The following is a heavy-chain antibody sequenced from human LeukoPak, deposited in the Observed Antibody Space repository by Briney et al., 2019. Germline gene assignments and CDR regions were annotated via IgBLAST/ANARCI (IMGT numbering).Heavy chain of an antibody. CDR2: ISSSSSYI. CDR3: ARDIAVAGRDAFDI. J-gene: IGHJ3*02. Sequence: GGSLRLSCAASGFTFSSYSMNWVRQAPGKGLEWVSSISSSSSYIYYADSVKGRFTISGDNAKNSLYLQMNSLRAEDTAVYYCARDIAVAGRDAFDIWGQGTMVTVSS. V-gene: IGHV3-21*01. CDR1: GFTFSSYS. D-gene: IGHD6-19*01.